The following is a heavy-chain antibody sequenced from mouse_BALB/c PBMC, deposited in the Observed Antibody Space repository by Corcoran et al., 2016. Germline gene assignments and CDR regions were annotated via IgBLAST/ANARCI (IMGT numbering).Heavy chain of an antibody. V-gene: IGHV9-1*02. D-gene: IGHD6-1*01. CDR1: GYTFTHYG. CDR2: INTYTGEP. J-gene: IGHJ3*01. Sequence: QIQLVQSGPELKKPGETVKISCKASGYTFTHYGMNWVKQAPGKGLKWMGWINTYTGEPTYADDFKGRFAFSLETSASTTYLQINNLKNEDMATYFCARLDANGAYWGQGTLVTVSA. CDR3: ARLDANGAY.